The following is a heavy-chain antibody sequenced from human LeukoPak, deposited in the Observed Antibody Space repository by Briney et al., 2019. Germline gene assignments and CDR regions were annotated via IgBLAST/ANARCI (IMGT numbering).Heavy chain of an antibody. J-gene: IGHJ4*02. D-gene: IGHD6-19*01. V-gene: IGHV4-4*07. CDR1: GGSISSYY. CDR2: IHTSGST. CDR3: ARGAMAVAGRVFDY. Sequence: PSETLSLTCTVSGGSISSYYWTWIRQPAGKGLEWIGRIHTSGSTNYNPSLKSRVAMSVETSKNQLFLKLSSLTAADTAVYYCARGAMAVAGRVFDYWGQGTLVTVSS.